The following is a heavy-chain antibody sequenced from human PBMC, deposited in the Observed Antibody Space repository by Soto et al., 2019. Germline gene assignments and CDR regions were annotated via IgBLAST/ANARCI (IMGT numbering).Heavy chain of an antibody. Sequence: QVQLVQSGAEVKKPGASVKVSCKTSGYNFTNYGISWVRQAPGQGLEWMGWISPYNGNTNYAQKLQGRVTMTTDTSTTTAYMELRSMRSDDTAVYYCAREEVAGTGGDYWGQGTLVTVSS. D-gene: IGHD6-19*01. CDR2: ISPYNGNT. V-gene: IGHV1-18*01. J-gene: IGHJ4*02. CDR3: AREEVAGTGGDY. CDR1: GYNFTNYG.